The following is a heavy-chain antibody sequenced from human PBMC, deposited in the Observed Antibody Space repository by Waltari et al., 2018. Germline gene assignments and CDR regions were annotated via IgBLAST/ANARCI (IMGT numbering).Heavy chain of an antibody. Sequence: QVQLQESGPGLVKPSETLSLTCSVSGDYISSYYWSWIRQPPGKGLEWIGYVYDSGSTDYNSPLTSRITISLDTSKNQFALKLNSVTAADTAVYYCASRTDSSSAAPFDHWGQGALVTVSS. CDR3: ASRTDSSSAAPFDH. V-gene: IGHV4-59*08. CDR1: GDYISSYY. CDR2: VYDSGST. D-gene: IGHD6-6*01. J-gene: IGHJ4*02.